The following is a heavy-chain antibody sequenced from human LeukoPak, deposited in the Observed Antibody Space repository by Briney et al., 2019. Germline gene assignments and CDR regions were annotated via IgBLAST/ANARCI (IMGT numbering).Heavy chain of an antibody. CDR1: GGSFSGYY. CDR2: INHSGST. J-gene: IGHJ4*02. CDR3: ARAEKRSLQLHYFDY. D-gene: IGHD5-24*01. Sequence: SETLSLTCAVYGGSFSGYYWSWIRQPPGKGLEWIGEINHSGSTNYNPSLKSRVTISVDTSKNQFSLKLSSVTAADTAVYYCARAEKRSLQLHYFDYWGQGTLVTVSS. V-gene: IGHV4-34*01.